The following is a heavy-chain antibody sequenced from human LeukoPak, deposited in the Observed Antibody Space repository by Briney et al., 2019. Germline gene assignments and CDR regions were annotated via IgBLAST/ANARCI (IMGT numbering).Heavy chain of an antibody. CDR3: ARVGQIAAAGTYPS. CDR2: IFYSGSP. Sequence: PSETLSLTCTVSGGSINSYYGSCLRQSPGKGLEWIANIFYSGSPNYNPSLRSRVTISFDTSKNQFSLKLISVTAADTAVYFCARVGQIAAAGTYPSWGQGTLVTVSS. CDR1: GGSINSYY. D-gene: IGHD6-13*01. V-gene: IGHV4-59*08. J-gene: IGHJ5*02.